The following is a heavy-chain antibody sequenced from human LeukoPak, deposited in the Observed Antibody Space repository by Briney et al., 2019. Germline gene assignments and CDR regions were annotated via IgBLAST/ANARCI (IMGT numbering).Heavy chain of an antibody. V-gene: IGHV1-2*06. CDR2: INPNSGGT. CDR1: GYTFTGYY. CDR3: ARDHYDSSGYWRDYYYYYYMDV. D-gene: IGHD3-22*01. Sequence: ASVKVSCKASGYTFTGYYMHWVRQAPGQGLEWMGRINPNSGGTNYAQKFQGRVTMTRDTSISTAYMELSRLGSEDTAVYYCARDHYDSSGYWRDYYYYYYMDVWGKGTTVTVSS. J-gene: IGHJ6*03.